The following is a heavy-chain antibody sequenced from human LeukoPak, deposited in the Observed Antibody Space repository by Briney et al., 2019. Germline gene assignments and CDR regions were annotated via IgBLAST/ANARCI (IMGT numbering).Heavy chain of an antibody. V-gene: IGHV1-46*01. CDR3: AIFRGNDYGANFDY. J-gene: IGHJ4*02. CDR1: GYTFTSYY. CDR2: INPSGGST. Sequence: GASVKVSCKASGYTFTSYYMHWVRQAPGQGLEWMGIINPSGGSTSYAQKFQGRVTMTRDMSTSTVYMELSGLRSEDTAVYYCAIFRGNDYGANFDYWGQGTLVTVSS. D-gene: IGHD4-17*01.